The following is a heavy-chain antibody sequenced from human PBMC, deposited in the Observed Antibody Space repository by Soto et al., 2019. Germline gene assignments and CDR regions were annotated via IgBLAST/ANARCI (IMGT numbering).Heavy chain of an antibody. J-gene: IGHJ6*02. Sequence: SETLCLTCRVSGGSISTYYCNWIRQPAGKGLEWIGRIDTSGSTNYNPSLKSRVTISVDTSKNQFSLKLSSVTAADTAVYYCARLPVAGRGYYYYGMDVWGQGTTVTVSS. V-gene: IGHV4-4*07. CDR1: GGSISTYY. CDR3: ARLPVAGRGYYYYGMDV. D-gene: IGHD6-19*01. CDR2: IDTSGST.